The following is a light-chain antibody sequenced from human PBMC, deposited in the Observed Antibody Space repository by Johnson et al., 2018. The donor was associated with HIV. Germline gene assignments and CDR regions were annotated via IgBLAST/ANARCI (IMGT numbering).Light chain of an antibody. CDR1: SSNIGNNY. Sequence: QSVLSQPPSVSAAPGQKVTISCSGSSSNIGNNYVSWYQQFPGTAPKLLIYENNKRPSGIPDRFSGSKSGTSATLDITGLQTWDEGDYYCGTWDSSLSAGGFVFGTGTKVTVL. CDR3: GTWDSSLSAGGFV. CDR2: ENN. J-gene: IGLJ1*01. V-gene: IGLV1-51*02.